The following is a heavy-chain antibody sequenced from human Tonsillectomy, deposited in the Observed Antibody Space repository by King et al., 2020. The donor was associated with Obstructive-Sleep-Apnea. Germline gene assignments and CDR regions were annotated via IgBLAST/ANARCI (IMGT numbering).Heavy chain of an antibody. Sequence: QLQESGPGLVKPSETVSLTCNVSGGSISSTSYYWGWIRQPPGKGLEWIASISYSGSTYYSLSLKSRLTISVDTSKNQFSLKLTSVTAADTALYYCARATPHYWHPFDHWGQGTLVTVSS. J-gene: IGHJ4*02. D-gene: IGHD2-15*01. CDR2: ISYSGST. V-gene: IGHV4-39*07. CDR3: ARATPHYWHPFDH. CDR1: GGSISSTSYY.